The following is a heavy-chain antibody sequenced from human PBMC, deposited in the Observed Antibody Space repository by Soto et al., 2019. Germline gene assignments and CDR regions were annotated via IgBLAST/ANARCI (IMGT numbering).Heavy chain of an antibody. CDR3: ARGSSVRGMNV. V-gene: IGHV3-11*06. D-gene: IGHD6-13*01. CDR2: ISGTDPYM. Sequence: GGSLRLSCAASGFTFSDYYMSWVRQAPGKGLEWVSYISGTDPYMKYADAVRGRFTISRDNAKNSLYLQMNSLRDDDTAVYYCARGSSVRGMNVWGQGTPVTVSS. CDR1: GFTFSDYY. J-gene: IGHJ6*02.